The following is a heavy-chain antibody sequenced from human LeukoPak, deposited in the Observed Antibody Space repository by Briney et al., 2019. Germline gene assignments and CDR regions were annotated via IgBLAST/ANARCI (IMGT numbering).Heavy chain of an antibody. J-gene: IGHJ4*02. Sequence: KPSQTLSLTCAVSGYSISSGYYWGWIRQPPGKGREWIGSIYHSGSTYYNPSLKSRVTISVDTSKNQFSLKLSSVTAADTAVYYCARVEYSSGWYFDYWGQGTLVTVSS. CDR3: ARVEYSSGWYFDY. CDR2: IYHSGST. V-gene: IGHV4-38-2*01. CDR1: GYSISSGYY. D-gene: IGHD6-19*01.